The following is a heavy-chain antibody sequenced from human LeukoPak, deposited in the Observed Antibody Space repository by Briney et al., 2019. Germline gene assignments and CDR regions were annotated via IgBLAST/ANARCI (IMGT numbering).Heavy chain of an antibody. V-gene: IGHV4-59*01. CDR3: ARGHLGLSP. D-gene: IGHD2/OR15-2a*01. Sequence: SETLSLTCTVSGGSISGYSWTWIRQPPGQGLEWIGYFHNSRTTSYNPSLTGRVTISVDTAMDQISLKLNSVIAADTAVYYCARGHLGLSPWGQRTLVTVSS. CDR2: FHNSRTT. J-gene: IGHJ5*02. CDR1: GGSISGYS.